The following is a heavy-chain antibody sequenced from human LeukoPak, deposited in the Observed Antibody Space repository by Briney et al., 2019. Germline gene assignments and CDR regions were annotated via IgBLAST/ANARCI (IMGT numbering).Heavy chain of an antibody. D-gene: IGHD6-13*01. Sequence: GGSLRLSCAASGFTFSSYSMNWVRQAPGKGLEWVSSISSSSSYIYYVDSVKGRFTISRDNAKNSLYLQMNSLRAEDTAVYYCARDRGQLAPPGDNSWFDPWGQGTLVTVSS. CDR1: GFTFSSYS. J-gene: IGHJ5*02. CDR3: ARDRGQLAPPGDNSWFDP. V-gene: IGHV3-21*01. CDR2: ISSSSSYI.